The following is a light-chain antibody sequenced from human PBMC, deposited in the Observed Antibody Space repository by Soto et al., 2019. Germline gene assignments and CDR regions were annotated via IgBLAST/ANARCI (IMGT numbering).Light chain of an antibody. J-gene: IGKJ1*01. CDR3: QQYGSSAPTT. CDR2: GAS. Sequence: EIVLTQSPATLSLSPGERATLSCRASQSVSSSCLAWYQQKPGQAPRLLIYGASSRATGIPDRFSGSGSGTDFTLTISRLEPEDFAVYYCQQYGSSAPTTFGQGTKVDIK. CDR1: QSVSSSC. V-gene: IGKV3-20*01.